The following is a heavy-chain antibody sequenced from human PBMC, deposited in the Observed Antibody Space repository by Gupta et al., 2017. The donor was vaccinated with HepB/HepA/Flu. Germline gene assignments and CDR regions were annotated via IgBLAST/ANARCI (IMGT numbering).Heavy chain of an antibody. Sequence: EVQLVESGGGLIQPGGSLRLSCAASGFSVNNNYMTRVRQAPGKGLEWVSVISTGGTTYYADSVKGRFTISRDNPKNTLYLQMNSLRPEDTAVYYCARVEGPILTGIGSRAFDIWGQGTMVTVSS. CDR1: GFSVNNNY. D-gene: IGHD3-9*01. CDR2: ISTGGTT. CDR3: ARVEGPILTGIGSRAFDI. J-gene: IGHJ3*02. V-gene: IGHV3-53*01.